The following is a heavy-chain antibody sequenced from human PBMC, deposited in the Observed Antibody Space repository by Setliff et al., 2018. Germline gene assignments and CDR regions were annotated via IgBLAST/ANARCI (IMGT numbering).Heavy chain of an antibody. Sequence: ASVKVSCKASGYTFTNYGISWVRRAPGQGLEWMGWISAYNGNTNYAQKLQGRVTMTTDTSTSTAYMELRSLRSDDTAVYYCARVPLPLDIVVVVAATPLEYYYYMDVWGKGTTVTVS. CDR2: ISAYNGNT. CDR3: ARVPLPLDIVVVVAATPLEYYYYMDV. D-gene: IGHD2-15*01. CDR1: GYTFTNYG. J-gene: IGHJ6*03. V-gene: IGHV1-18*01.